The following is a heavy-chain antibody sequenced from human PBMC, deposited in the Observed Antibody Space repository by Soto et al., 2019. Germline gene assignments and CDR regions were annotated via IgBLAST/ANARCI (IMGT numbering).Heavy chain of an antibody. CDR3: ARDRYYGSGTYYNFYSGMDV. CDR2: IFHSGST. CDR1: GGSINSGDYY. Sequence: QVQLQESGPGLVKPSQTLSLTCTVSGGSINSGDYYWTWVRQPPGKGLEWIGNIFHSGSTYYTPSLQSRATISLDTSKNHFSLKLSYVTPADTAVYYCARDRYYGSGTYYNFYSGMDVWGQGTTVTVSS. J-gene: IGHJ6*02. D-gene: IGHD3-10*01. V-gene: IGHV4-30-4*01.